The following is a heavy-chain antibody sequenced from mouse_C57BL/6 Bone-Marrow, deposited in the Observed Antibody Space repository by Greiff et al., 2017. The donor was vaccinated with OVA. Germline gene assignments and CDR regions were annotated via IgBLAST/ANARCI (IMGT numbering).Heavy chain of an antibody. V-gene: IGHV1-19*01. CDR3: ARSTVTVGYAMDY. Sequence: VQLQQSGPVLVKPGASVKMSCKASGYTFTDYYMNWVKPSHGKSLEWIGVINPYNGGTSYNQKFKGKATLTVDKTSSTAYMELNSLRSDDSAVYYCARSTVTVGYAMDYWGQGTSVTVSS. J-gene: IGHJ4*01. CDR2: INPYNGGT. D-gene: IGHD1-1*01. CDR1: GYTFTDYY.